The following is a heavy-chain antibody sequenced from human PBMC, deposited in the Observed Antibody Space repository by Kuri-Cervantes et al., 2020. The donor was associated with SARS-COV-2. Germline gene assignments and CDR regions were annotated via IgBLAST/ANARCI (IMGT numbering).Heavy chain of an antibody. CDR2: ISDSGINT. CDR1: GFTFSAYA. D-gene: IGHD1-26*01. J-gene: IGHJ5*02. CDR3: AREDRYGGNLNWFEP. V-gene: IGHV3-23*01. Sequence: GESLKISCAASGFTFSAYAMSWVRQAPGRGLEWVSGISDSGINTYYPDSVRGRFTISRDNSKNTLYLQMNSLRVEDTAVYYCAREDRYGGNLNWFEPWGQGTLVTVSS.